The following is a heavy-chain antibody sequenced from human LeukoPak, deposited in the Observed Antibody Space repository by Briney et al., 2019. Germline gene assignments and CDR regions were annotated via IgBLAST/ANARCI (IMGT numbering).Heavy chain of an antibody. V-gene: IGHV6-1*01. CDR3: ARDIIGGLLFDY. CDR2: TYYRSKWFN. D-gene: IGHD3-16*01. Sequence: SQTLSLTCAISGDSVSSNSAAWHWIRQSPSRGLEWLGRTYYRSKWFNDYAVSVKSRIIIKPDTSKNQFSLQSSSVTPEDTAVYYCARDIIGGLLFDYWGQGILVTVSS. J-gene: IGHJ4*02. CDR1: GDSVSSNSAA.